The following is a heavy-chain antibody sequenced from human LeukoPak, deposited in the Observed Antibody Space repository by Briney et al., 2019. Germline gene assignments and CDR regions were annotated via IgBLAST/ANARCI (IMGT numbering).Heavy chain of an antibody. CDR3: AKVDRGDYSSSPVPYYNYYMNV. CDR1: GFTFSYYS. J-gene: IGHJ6*03. Sequence: GGSLRLSCAASGFTFSYYSMNWVRQAPGRGLEWVACISSSSSLIFYSDSVRGRFTISRDNAKNLLYLHMNSLRVEDTAVYYCAKVDRGDYSSSPVPYYNYYMNVWGKGTTVTVSS. V-gene: IGHV3-21*01. CDR2: ISSSSSLI. D-gene: IGHD6-13*01.